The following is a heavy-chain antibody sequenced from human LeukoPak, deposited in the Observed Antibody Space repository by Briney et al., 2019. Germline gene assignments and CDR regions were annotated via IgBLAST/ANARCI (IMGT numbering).Heavy chain of an antibody. CDR3: ARDFVVRGVIHY. D-gene: IGHD3-10*01. J-gene: IGHJ4*02. V-gene: IGHV1-46*01. Sequence: ASVKVSCKASGYTFTSYYMHWVRQAPGQGLEWMGLINPTGGSTSYAQKFQGRVTMTRDTSTSTVYMELSSLRSEDTAVYYCARDFVVRGVIHYWGQGTLVTVSS. CDR1: GYTFTSYY. CDR2: INPTGGST.